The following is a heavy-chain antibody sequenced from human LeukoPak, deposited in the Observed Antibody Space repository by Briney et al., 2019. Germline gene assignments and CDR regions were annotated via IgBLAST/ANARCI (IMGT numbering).Heavy chain of an antibody. CDR2: INPRGGST. D-gene: IGHD3-10*02. V-gene: IGHV1-46*01. J-gene: IGHJ4*02. CDR1: GYTFTSYY. CDR3: ARGTMFPYYFDY. Sequence: ASVKVSCKASGYTFTSYYMHWVRQAPGQGLEWMGMINPRGGSTSYAQKFQGRVTMTRDMSTSTVYMELSSLRSEDTAVYYCARGTMFPYYFDYWGQGTLVTVSS.